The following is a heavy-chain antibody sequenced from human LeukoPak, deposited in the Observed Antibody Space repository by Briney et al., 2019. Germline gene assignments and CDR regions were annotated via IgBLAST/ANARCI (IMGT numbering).Heavy chain of an antibody. V-gene: IGHV3-23*01. CDR3: AKVGNGAAVGIVDY. CDR2: ISGSGGST. D-gene: IGHD6-13*01. CDR1: GFTFSSYA. J-gene: IGHJ4*02. Sequence: WGSLRLSCAASGFTFSSYAMRWVRQAPGKGLEWVSGISGSGGSTEYADSVKGRCTISRDNSKNTLYLQMNSLRVDDTAVYYCAKVGNGAAVGIVDYWGQGPVVRVSS.